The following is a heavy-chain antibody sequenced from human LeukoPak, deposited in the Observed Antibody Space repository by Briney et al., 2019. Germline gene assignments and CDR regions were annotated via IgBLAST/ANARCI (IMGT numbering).Heavy chain of an antibody. J-gene: IGHJ4*02. CDR1: GFTFSSYW. Sequence: GGSLRLSCSASGFTFSSYWMSWVPQAPGKGLEWVANIKQDGSEKYYVDSVKGRFTIYRDNAKNSLYLQMNSLRAEDTAVYYCARDGAVAGTDYWGQGTLVTVSS. CDR3: ARDGAVAGTDY. CDR2: IKQDGSEK. D-gene: IGHD6-19*01. V-gene: IGHV3-7*01.